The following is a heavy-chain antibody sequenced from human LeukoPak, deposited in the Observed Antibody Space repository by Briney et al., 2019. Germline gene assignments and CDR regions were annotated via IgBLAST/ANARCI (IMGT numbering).Heavy chain of an antibody. CDR2: INYTGTT. D-gene: IGHD5-18*01. CDR1: GGSISSYY. J-gene: IGHJ4*02. Sequence: SETLSLTCTVSGGSISSYYWSWIRQPPGRGLEWIGYINYTGTTDYNPSLKSRVTISADTSNNQFSLQLTSVTAADTAVYYCARTGYNYGTNFDYWGQGTLVTVSS. CDR3: ARTGYNYGTNFDY. V-gene: IGHV4-59*01.